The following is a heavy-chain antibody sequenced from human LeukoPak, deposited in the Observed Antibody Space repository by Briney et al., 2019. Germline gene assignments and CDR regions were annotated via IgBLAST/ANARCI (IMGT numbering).Heavy chain of an antibody. CDR1: GYSFTSYW. CDR3: ARIYCSSTSCYSEYFQH. V-gene: IGHV5-51*01. Sequence: GESLKISCKGSGYSFTSYWIGWVRQMPGKGLEWMGIIYPGDSDTRYSPSFQGQVTISADKSISTAHLQWSSLKASDTAMYYCARIYCSSTSCYSEYFQHWGQGTLVTVSS. J-gene: IGHJ1*01. CDR2: IYPGDSDT. D-gene: IGHD2-2*01.